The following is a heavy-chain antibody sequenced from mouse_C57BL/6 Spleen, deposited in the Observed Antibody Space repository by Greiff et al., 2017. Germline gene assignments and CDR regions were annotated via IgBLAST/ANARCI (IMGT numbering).Heavy chain of an antibody. J-gene: IGHJ4*01. Sequence: EVHLVESGGGLVQPGGSLSLSCAASGFTFTDYYMSWVRQPPGKALEWLGFIRNKANGYTTEYSASVKGRFTISRDNSQSILYLQMNALRAEDSATYYCARYYYEGLIDYWGQGTSVTVSS. CDR3: ARYYYEGLIDY. V-gene: IGHV7-3*01. CDR2: IRNKANGYTT. CDR1: GFTFTDYY. D-gene: IGHD2-4*01.